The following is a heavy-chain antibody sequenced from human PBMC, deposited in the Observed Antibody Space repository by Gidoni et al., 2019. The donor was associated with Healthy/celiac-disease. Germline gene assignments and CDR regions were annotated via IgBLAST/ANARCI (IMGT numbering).Heavy chain of an antibody. D-gene: IGHD4-17*01. V-gene: IGHV1-18*01. CDR1: GYTFTSYG. J-gene: IGHJ4*02. Sequence: QVQLVQSVAEVRKPGASVTVSCKASGYTFTSYGNSWVRQAPGQGLEWMGWISAYNGNTNYVQKLKGRVTMTTDTSTSTAYMELRSLRSDDTAVYYCARDKDYGDYADYWGQGTLVTVSS. CDR3: ARDKDYGDYADY. CDR2: ISAYNGNT.